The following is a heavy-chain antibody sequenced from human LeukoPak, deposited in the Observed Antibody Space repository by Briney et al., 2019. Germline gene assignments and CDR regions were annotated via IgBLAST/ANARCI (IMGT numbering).Heavy chain of an antibody. J-gene: IGHJ4*02. CDR2: ISYDGSNK. CDR1: GFTFSSYG. D-gene: IGHD3-22*01. CDR3: AKEEYYYDSSGPFDY. V-gene: IGHV3-30*18. Sequence: GGSLRLSCAASGFTFSSYGMHWVRQAPGKGLEWVAVISYDGSNKYYADSVKGRFTISRDNSKNTLYLQMNSLRAEDTAVYYCAKEEYYYDSSGPFDYWGQGTPVTVSS.